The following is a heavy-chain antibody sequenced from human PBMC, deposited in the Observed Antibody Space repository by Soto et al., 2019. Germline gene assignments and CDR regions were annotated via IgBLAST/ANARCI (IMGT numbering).Heavy chain of an antibody. D-gene: IGHD6-25*01. CDR2: IRSYNGNA. CDR1: GYTFIIHS. J-gene: IGHJ4*02. Sequence: ASVKVSCKTSGYTFIIHSITWVRQAPGQGLEWMGWIRSYNGNATYAPKFHDRITMTTDTSTSTAYMELSSLTSDDTAVYYCARVKRYYFDYWGPGSLVTVSS. CDR3: ARVKRYYFDY. V-gene: IGHV1-18*01.